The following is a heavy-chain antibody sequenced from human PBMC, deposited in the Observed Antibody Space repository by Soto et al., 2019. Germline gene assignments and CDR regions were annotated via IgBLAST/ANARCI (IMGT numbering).Heavy chain of an antibody. D-gene: IGHD6-6*01. CDR2: ISAYNGNT. Sequence: QVQLVQSGAEVKKPGASVKVSCKASGYTFTSYGISWVRQAPGQGLEWMGWISAYNGNTNYAQKLQGRVTMTTDTTTSKAYMELRSLRSDDTAVYYCARDSGSPARIAARLGDYYYYYGMDVWGQGTTVTVSS. J-gene: IGHJ6*02. CDR1: GYTFTSYG. CDR3: ARDSGSPARIAARLGDYYYYYGMDV. V-gene: IGHV1-18*01.